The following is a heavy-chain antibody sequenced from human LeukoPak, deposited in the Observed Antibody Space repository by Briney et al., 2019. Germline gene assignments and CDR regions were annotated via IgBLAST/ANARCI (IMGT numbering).Heavy chain of an antibody. CDR2: INPNSGGT. CDR1: GYTFTGYY. CDR3: ARDDEDRVCFDP. Sequence: ASVKVSCKASGYTFTGYYMHWVRQAPGQGLEWMGWINPNSGGTNYAQKFQGRVTMTRDTSISTAYMEPSRLRSDDTAVYYCARDDEDRVCFDPWGQGTLVTVSS. J-gene: IGHJ5*02. V-gene: IGHV1-2*02.